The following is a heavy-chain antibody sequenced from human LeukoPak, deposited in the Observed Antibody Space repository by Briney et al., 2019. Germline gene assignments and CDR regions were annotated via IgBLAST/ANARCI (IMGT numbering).Heavy chain of an antibody. Sequence: GGSLRLSCAASGFTFSNYAMSWVRQAPGKGLEWVSDIGGSGGSTYYADSVKGRFTISRDNSKNTLYLQMNSLRAEDTAVYFCAKGKASSWLDWFDPWGQGTLVTVSS. D-gene: IGHD6-13*01. J-gene: IGHJ5*02. CDR3: AKGKASSWLDWFDP. V-gene: IGHV3-23*01. CDR2: IGGSGGST. CDR1: GFTFSNYA.